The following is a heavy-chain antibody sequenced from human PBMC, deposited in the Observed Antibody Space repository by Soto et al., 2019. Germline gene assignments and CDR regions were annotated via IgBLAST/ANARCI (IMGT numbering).Heavy chain of an antibody. CDR2: IYSGGST. CDR3: ARGSYDRGAFDY. D-gene: IGHD1-26*01. J-gene: IGHJ4*02. Sequence: GGSLRLSCAASGFTVSRSYVSWVRQAPGKGLEWVSVIYSGGSTYDADSVKGRFTISRDNSKNTLYLQMNSLRAEDTAVYYCARGSYDRGAFDYWGQGTLVTVSS. CDR1: GFTVSRSY. V-gene: IGHV3-66*01.